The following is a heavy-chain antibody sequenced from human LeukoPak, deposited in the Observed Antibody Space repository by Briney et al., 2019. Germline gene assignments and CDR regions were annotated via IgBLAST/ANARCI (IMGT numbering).Heavy chain of an antibody. CDR2: ISNSGATI. D-gene: IGHD5-24*01. CDR1: GFTFSDYY. J-gene: IGHJ4*02. Sequence: GGSLRLSCAASGFTFSDYYMSWIRQAPGKGLEWVSFISNSGATIYYADSVKGRFTISRDNAKNSLYLQMNSLRAEDTAVYYCARVEMATIVNDYWGQGTLVTVSS. CDR3: ARVEMATIVNDY. V-gene: IGHV3-11*01.